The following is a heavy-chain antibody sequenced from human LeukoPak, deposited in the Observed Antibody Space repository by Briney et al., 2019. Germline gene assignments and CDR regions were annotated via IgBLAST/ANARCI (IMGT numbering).Heavy chain of an antibody. Sequence: SETLSLTCTASGGSISSSSYYWSWIRQPAGKGLEWIGRIYTSGSTNYNPSLKSRVTISVDTSKNQFSLKLSSVTAADTAVYYCAREYGGNSSFDYWGQGTLVTVSS. CDR3: AREYGGNSSFDY. CDR1: GGSISSSSYY. J-gene: IGHJ4*02. CDR2: IYTSGST. D-gene: IGHD4-23*01. V-gene: IGHV4-61*02.